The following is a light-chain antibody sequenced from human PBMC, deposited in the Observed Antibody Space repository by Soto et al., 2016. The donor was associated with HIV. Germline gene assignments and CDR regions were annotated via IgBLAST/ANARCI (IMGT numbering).Light chain of an antibody. V-gene: IGLV3-21*03. J-gene: IGLJ2*01. Sequence: SYVLTQSPSVSVAPGKTATITCGGNNIGTKSVHWYQQRPGQAPVLVVYDDTDRPSGIPERFSGSNSGNTATLTISRVEAGDEADYYCQVWDSSNDHNVIFGGGTKL. CDR1: NIGTKS. CDR2: DDT. CDR3: QVWDSSNDHNVI.